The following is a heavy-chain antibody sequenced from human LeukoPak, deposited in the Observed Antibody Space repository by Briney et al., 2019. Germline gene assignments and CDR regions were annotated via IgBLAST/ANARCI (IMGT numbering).Heavy chain of an antibody. D-gene: IGHD6-19*01. CDR3: AKLDSSGRSRPFDY. CDR1: GFTFSSYA. V-gene: IGHV3-30*18. J-gene: IGHJ4*02. CDR2: MSHDGSNK. Sequence: PGGSLRLSCAASGFTFSSYAMHWVRQAPGKGLEWVAVMSHDGSNKYYGDSVKGRFTISRDNSKNTLYLQMNSLRAEDTAVYYCAKLDSSGRSRPFDYWGQGTLVTVSS.